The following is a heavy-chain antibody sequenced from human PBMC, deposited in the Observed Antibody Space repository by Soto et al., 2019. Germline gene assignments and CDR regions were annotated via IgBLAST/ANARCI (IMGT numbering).Heavy chain of an antibody. V-gene: IGHV3-30-3*01. D-gene: IGHD6-25*01. Sequence: GGSLRLSCAASGFTFSSYAMHWVRQAPGKGLEWVAVISYDGSNKYYADSVKGRFTISRDNSKNTLYLQMNSLRAEDTAVYYCATHRRSSGYFDYSGQGTLVTVSS. CDR1: GFTFSSYA. J-gene: IGHJ4*02. CDR2: ISYDGSNK. CDR3: ATHRRSSGYFDY.